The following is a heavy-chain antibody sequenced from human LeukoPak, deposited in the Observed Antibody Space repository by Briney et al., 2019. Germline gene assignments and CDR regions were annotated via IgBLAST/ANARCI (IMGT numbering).Heavy chain of an antibody. J-gene: IGHJ4*02. CDR1: GFPFSSYG. V-gene: IGHV3-33*01. Sequence: PGRSLRLSCAASGFPFSSYGMHWVRQAPGKGLEWVAVKWYDGSNKDYADSVKGRFTISRDKSKNTLSLQMNSLRAEDTAVYYCAREPRGPATIFKYFDYWGQGTLVTVSS. D-gene: IGHD2-2*02. CDR3: AREPRGPATIFKYFDY. CDR2: KWYDGSNK.